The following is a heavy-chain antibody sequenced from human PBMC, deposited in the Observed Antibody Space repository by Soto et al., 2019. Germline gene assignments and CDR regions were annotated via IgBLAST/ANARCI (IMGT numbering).Heavy chain of an antibody. V-gene: IGHV4-59*01. CDR1: GGSISSYY. J-gene: IGHJ3*02. CDR2: IYYSGST. Sequence: SCTVSGGSISSYYWSWIRQPPGKGLEWIGYIYYSGSTNYNPSLKSRVTISVDTSKNQFSLKLSSVTAADTAVYYCARGWGWGSALDIWGQGTMVTVSS. D-gene: IGHD3-16*01. CDR3: ARGWGWGSALDI.